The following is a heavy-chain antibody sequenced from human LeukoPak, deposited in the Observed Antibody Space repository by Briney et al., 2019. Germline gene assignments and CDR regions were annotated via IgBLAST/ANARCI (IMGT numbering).Heavy chain of an antibody. Sequence: PGGSLRLSCAASGFTFRNYWMIWVRQAPGKGLEWLGNIKEDGSAKRYADSVRGRFTISRDNAQTTLYLQMNSLRAEDTAVYYCARESDSFDYWGQGTLVTVSS. V-gene: IGHV3-7*01. CDR1: GFTFRNYW. CDR2: IKEDGSAK. J-gene: IGHJ4*02. CDR3: ARESDSFDY.